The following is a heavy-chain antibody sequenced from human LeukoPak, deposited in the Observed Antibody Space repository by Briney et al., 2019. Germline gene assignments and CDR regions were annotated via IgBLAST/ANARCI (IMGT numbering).Heavy chain of an antibody. CDR2: IYNSGST. CDR1: GGSINSYY. D-gene: IGHD6-13*01. Sequence: SETLSLTCTVSGGSINSYYWGWIRQPPGKGLEWIGNIYNSGSTYYNPSLKSRVTISVDTSKNQFSLKLSSVTAADTAVYYCARQAYSSNLGWFDPWGQGTLVTVSS. CDR3: ARQAYSSNLGWFDP. V-gene: IGHV4-39*01. J-gene: IGHJ5*02.